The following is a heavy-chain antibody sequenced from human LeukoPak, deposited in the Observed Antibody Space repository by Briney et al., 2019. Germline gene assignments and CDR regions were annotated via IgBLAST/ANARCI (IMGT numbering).Heavy chain of an antibody. CDR3: ARVAEAAAFDY. CDR1: GFTFSSYS. J-gene: IGHJ4*02. V-gene: IGHV3-21*01. Sequence: GGSLRLSCAASGFTFSSYSMNWVRQAPGKGLEWVSSISSSSSYIYYADSVKGRFTISRDNAKNSLYLQMNSLRADDTAVYYCARVAEAAAFDYWGQGTLVTVSS. D-gene: IGHD6-13*01. CDR2: ISSSSSYI.